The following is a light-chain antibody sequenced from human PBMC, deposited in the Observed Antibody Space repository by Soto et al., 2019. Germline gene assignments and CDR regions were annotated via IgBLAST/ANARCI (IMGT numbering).Light chain of an antibody. CDR1: QGISNY. V-gene: IGKV1-27*01. J-gene: IGKJ4*01. CDR2: AAS. CDR3: QKYNSAPPLT. Sequence: DIQMTQSPSSLSASVGDRVTITCRASQGISNYLAWYQQKPGKVPKLLIYAASTLHSGVPSRFSGCGSGTXXXXXXXXXQXEXVATYYCQKYNSAPPLTFGGGTKVEIK.